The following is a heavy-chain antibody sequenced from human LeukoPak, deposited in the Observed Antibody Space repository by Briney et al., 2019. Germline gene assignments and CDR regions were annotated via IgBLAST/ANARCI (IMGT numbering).Heavy chain of an antibody. Sequence: SETLSLTCTVSGGSISSGGYYWRWIRQPPGKGLEWIGYIYYSGSTYYNPSPKSRVTISVDTSKNQFSLKLSSVTAADTAVYYCARARLRYFDWLSFGRAFDIWGQGTMVTVSS. CDR2: IYYSGST. J-gene: IGHJ3*02. V-gene: IGHV4-30-4*08. D-gene: IGHD3-9*01. CDR1: GGSISSGGYY. CDR3: ARARLRYFDWLSFGRAFDI.